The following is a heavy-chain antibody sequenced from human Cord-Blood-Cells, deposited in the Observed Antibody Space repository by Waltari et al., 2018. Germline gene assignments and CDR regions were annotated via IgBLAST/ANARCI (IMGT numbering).Heavy chain of an antibody. V-gene: IGHV4-39*01. D-gene: IGHD6-13*01. Sequence: QLQLQESGPGLVKPSETLSLTCTFSGGSISSSTYYWGWIRQPPGKGLEWIGRIYYSGSTYYNPSLKSRVTISVDTSKNQFSLKLSSVTAADTAVYYCARASPGYSSSWYVDYWGQGTLVTVSS. CDR1: GGSISSSTYY. CDR2: IYYSGST. CDR3: ARASPGYSSSWYVDY. J-gene: IGHJ4*02.